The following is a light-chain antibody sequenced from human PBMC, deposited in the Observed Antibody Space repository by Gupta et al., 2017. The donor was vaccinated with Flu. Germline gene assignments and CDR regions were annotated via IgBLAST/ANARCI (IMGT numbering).Light chain of an antibody. CDR2: GAS. CDR1: PSVSIN. Sequence: DTVMTHSPATLSVSPGERATLSCRASPSVSINLSWYRQQPGQAPRLLIYGASTRATGIAPRFSGSGSGTEFTLTISRLQSEDFAIYYCQQYNSWPRTFGQGTKVEIK. CDR3: QQYNSWPRT. J-gene: IGKJ1*01. V-gene: IGKV3-15*01.